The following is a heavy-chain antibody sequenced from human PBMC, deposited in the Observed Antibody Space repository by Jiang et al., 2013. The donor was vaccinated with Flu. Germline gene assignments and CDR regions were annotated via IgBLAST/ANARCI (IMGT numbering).Heavy chain of an antibody. Sequence: KFQGRVTMTEDTSTDTAYMELSSLRSEDTAVYYCATELVGATPYFDYWGQGTLVTVSS. CDR3: ATELVGATPYFDY. V-gene: IGHV1-24*01. D-gene: IGHD1-26*01. J-gene: IGHJ4*02.